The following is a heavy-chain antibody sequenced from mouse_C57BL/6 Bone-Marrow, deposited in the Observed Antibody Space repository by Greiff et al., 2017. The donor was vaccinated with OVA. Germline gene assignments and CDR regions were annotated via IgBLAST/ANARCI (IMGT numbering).Heavy chain of an antibody. CDR1: GFTFSDYG. V-gene: IGHV5-17*01. CDR2: ISSGSSTI. J-gene: IGHJ1*03. CDR3: ARSHYYGSSYWYFDV. Sequence: EVHLVESGGGLVKPGGSLKLSCAASGFTFSDYGMHWVRQAPEKGLEWVAYISSGSSTIYYADTVKGRFTISRDNAKNTLFLQMTSLRSEDTAMYYCARSHYYGSSYWYFDVWGTGTTVTVSS. D-gene: IGHD1-1*01.